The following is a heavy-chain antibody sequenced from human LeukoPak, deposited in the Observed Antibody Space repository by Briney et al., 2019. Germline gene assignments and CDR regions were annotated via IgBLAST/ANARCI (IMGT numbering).Heavy chain of an antibody. CDR3: ARARHDSSGYGS. CDR2: LYSGGNT. V-gene: IGHV3-66*02. Sequence: GGSLRLSCAASGFTVRSSYMSWVRQAPGKGLEWVSVLYSGGNTHYPDSVKDRFTISRDTFENTLYPHMNSLRAEDQAVYYCARARHDSSGYGSWGQGTLVTVSS. J-gene: IGHJ5*02. CDR1: GFTVRSSY. D-gene: IGHD3-22*01.